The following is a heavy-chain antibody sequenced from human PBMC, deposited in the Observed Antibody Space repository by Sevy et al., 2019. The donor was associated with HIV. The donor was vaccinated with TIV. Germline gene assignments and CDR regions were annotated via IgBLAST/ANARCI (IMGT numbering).Heavy chain of an antibody. V-gene: IGHV6-1*01. D-gene: IGHD3-3*01. CDR1: GDSVSSNSAA. J-gene: IGHJ6*02. CDR3: ARDLYDFWSGYMDRYYYYGMDV. CDR2: TYYRSKWYN. Sequence: SETPSLTCAISGDSVSSNSAAWNWIRQSPSRGLEWLGRTYYRSKWYNDYAVSVKSRITINPDTSKNQFSLQLNSVTPADTAVYYCARDLYDFWSGYMDRYYYYGMDVWGQGTTVTVSS.